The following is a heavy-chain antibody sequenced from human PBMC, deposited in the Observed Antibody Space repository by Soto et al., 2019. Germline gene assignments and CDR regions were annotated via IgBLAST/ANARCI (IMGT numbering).Heavy chain of an antibody. CDR2: NSYSGST. CDR1: GGSISSGGYY. CDR3: ATSKAYYYGSGSPFGFDY. J-gene: IGHJ4*02. D-gene: IGHD3-10*01. Sequence: QVQLQESGPGLVKPSQTLSLTCTVSGGSISSGGYYWIWIRQHPVKGPEWIGYNSYSGSTYYNPSLKSRVTISVDTTKNQFYLKLSSVTAADTALYYCATSKAYYYGSGSPFGFDYWGQGTLVTVSS. V-gene: IGHV4-31*03.